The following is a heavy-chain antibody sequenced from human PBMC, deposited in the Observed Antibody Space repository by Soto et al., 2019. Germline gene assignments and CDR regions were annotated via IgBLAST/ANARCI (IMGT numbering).Heavy chain of an antibody. CDR3: ARDSGGFYNWFDP. CDR2: IIPIFGTA. D-gene: IGHD6-25*01. J-gene: IGHJ5*02. Sequence: GSSVKVSCKASGGTFSSYAISWVRQAPGQGLEWMGGIIPIFGTANYAQKFQGRVTITADESTSTAYMELSSLRSEDTAVYYCARDSGGFYNWFDPWGQGTLVRVSS. CDR1: GGTFSSYA. V-gene: IGHV1-69*13.